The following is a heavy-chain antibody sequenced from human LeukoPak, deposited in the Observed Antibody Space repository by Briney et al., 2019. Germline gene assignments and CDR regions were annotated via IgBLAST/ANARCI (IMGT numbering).Heavy chain of an antibody. Sequence: GGSLRLSCAGSGFTFSSYAMAWVRQAPGKGLEWVSTISGSSVATYYADSVKGRFTISRESSKNTLSLQMNSLRPEDTAVYYCAKDRGYGSGSYSGMYYFDYWGQGTLVTVSS. CDR3: AKDRGYGSGSYSGMYYFDY. CDR1: GFTFSSYA. J-gene: IGHJ4*02. D-gene: IGHD3-10*01. CDR2: ISGSSVAT. V-gene: IGHV3-23*01.